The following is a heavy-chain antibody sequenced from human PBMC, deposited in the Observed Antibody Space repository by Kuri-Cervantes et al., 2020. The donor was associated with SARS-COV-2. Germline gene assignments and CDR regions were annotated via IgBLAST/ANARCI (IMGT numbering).Heavy chain of an antibody. V-gene: IGHV3-7*01. CDR3: ARDPRYSSSWLDY. J-gene: IGHJ4*02. CDR1: GFTFSSYE. CDR2: IKQDGSEK. D-gene: IGHD6-6*01. Sequence: GESLKISCAASGFTFSSYEMNWVRQAPGKGLEWVANIKQDGSEKYYVDSVKGRFTISRDNAKNSLYLQMNSLRAEDTAVYYCARDPRYSSSWLDYWGQGTLVTVSS.